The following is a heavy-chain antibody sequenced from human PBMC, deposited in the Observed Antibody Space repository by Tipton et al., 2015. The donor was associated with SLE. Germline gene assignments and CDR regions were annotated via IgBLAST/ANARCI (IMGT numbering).Heavy chain of an antibody. CDR2: ISWNSGSI. CDR1: GFTFDDYA. D-gene: IGHD2-2*02. Sequence: RSLRLSCAASGFTFDDYAMHWVRQAPGKGLEWVSGISWNSGSIGYADSVKGRFTISRDNAKNSLYLQMNSLRAEDTALYYCAKETRGNCSSTSCYKGYYYYYMDVWGKGTTVTVSS. V-gene: IGHV3-9*01. J-gene: IGHJ6*03. CDR3: AKETRGNCSSTSCYKGYYYYYMDV.